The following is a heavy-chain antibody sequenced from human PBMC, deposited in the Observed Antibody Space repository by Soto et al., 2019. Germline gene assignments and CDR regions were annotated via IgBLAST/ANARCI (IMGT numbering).Heavy chain of an antibody. CDR3: ATGLGDFDY. Sequence: ASVKVSCKASGYTFTRYYMHWVRDAPGQGLEWMGIINPSGGSTSYAQKFQGRVTMIRYTSTSKVYMQLSSVRSQDTAVYYCATGLGDFDYHRQRTLFT. D-gene: IGHD3-3*01. V-gene: IGHV1-46*01. CDR1: GYTFTRYY. CDR2: INPSGGST. J-gene: IGHJ4*02.